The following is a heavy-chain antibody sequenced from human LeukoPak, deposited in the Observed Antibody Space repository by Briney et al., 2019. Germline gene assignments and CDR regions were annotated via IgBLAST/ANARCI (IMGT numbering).Heavy chain of an antibody. J-gene: IGHJ4*02. CDR3: AKGSLVGATTPFDY. CDR2: IWYDGSNK. V-gene: IGHV3-33*06. Sequence: PGGSLRLSCAASGFTFSSYGMHWVCQAPGKRLEWVAVIWYDGSNKYYADSVKGRFTISRDNSKNTLYLQMNSLRAEDTAVYYCAKGSLVGATTPFDYWGQGTLVTVSS. D-gene: IGHD1-26*01. CDR1: GFTFSSYG.